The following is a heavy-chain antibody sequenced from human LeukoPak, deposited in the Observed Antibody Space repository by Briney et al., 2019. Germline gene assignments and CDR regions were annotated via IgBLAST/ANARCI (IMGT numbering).Heavy chain of an antibody. CDR1: VLTFSDAW. Sequence: GGSLRLSCGLSVLTFSDAWMSWVRQAPGKGLEWVGRIRNDRITDYAAPVQGRFSISRDNSKNTFYLQMNSLRTEDTGMYFCTWMATIFTVDYWGQGTLVTVSS. D-gene: IGHD5-12*01. V-gene: IGHV3-15*01. J-gene: IGHJ4*02. CDR2: IRNDRIT. CDR3: TWMATIFTVDY.